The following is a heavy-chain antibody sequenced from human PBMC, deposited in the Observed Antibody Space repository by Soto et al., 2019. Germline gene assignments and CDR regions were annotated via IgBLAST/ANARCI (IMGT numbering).Heavy chain of an antibody. CDR1: GFPFTSFA. D-gene: IGHD2-8*01. CDR2: ISANGVAT. CDR3: AKGFPRLQYDTHGWEN. J-gene: IGHJ4*02. V-gene: IGHV3-23*01. Sequence: EVQLWDSGGGLVQPGGSLRLSCAASGFPFTSFAMCWLRQAPGKGLEWVSYISANGVATSYADSVKGRFTTSRDNSKNVLYLQLNSLRAEDTAVYDCAKGFPRLQYDTHGWENWGQGTLVTVSS.